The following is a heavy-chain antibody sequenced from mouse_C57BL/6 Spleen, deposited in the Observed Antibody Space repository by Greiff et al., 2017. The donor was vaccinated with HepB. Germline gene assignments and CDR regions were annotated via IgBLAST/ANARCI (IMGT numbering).Heavy chain of an antibody. Sequence: VQLKESGPGLVKPSQSLSLTCSVTGYSITSGYYWNWIRQFPGNKLEWMGYISYDGSNNYNPSLKNRISITRDTSKNQFFLKLNSVTTEDTATYYCAREGLGGDWYFDVWGTGTTVTVSS. CDR1: GYSITSGYY. D-gene: IGHD4-1*01. CDR3: AREGLGGDWYFDV. V-gene: IGHV3-6*01. CDR2: ISYDGSN. J-gene: IGHJ1*03.